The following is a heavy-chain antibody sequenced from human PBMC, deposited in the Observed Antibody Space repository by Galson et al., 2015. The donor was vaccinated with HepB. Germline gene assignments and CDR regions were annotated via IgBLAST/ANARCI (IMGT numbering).Heavy chain of an antibody. CDR2: IYSGGST. J-gene: IGHJ3*02. V-gene: IGHV3-66*01. CDR3: ARDLPWGSYRYGAFDI. D-gene: IGHD3-16*02. Sequence: SLRLSCAASGFTVSSNYMSWVRQAPGKGLEWVSVIYSGGSTYYADSVKGRFTISRDNSKNTLYLQMNSLRAEDTAVYYCARDLPWGSYRYGAFDIWGQGTMVTVSS. CDR1: GFTVSSNY.